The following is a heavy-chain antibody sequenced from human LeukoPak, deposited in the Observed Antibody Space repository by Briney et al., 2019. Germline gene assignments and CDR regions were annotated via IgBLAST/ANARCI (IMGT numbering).Heavy chain of an antibody. CDR3: ARDATMVREPGAFDI. Sequence: ASVKVSCKASGYTFTSYGISWVRQAPGQGLEWMGWISAYNGNTNYAQKLQGRVTMTTDTSTSTAYMELRSLRSDDTAVYYCARDATMVREPGAFDIWGQGTMVTVSS. J-gene: IGHJ3*02. CDR1: GYTFTSYG. CDR2: ISAYNGNT. D-gene: IGHD3-10*01. V-gene: IGHV1-18*01.